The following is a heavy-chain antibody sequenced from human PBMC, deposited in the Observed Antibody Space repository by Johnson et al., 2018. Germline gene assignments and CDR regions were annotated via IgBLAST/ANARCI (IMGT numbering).Heavy chain of an antibody. CDR3: TRVQSGEQWLDWYFDL. V-gene: IGHV3-73*01. CDR2: IRSKSNNYAT. CDR1: GFPFSGSA. Sequence: VQLVQSGGGLVQPGGSLKLSCEASGFPFSGSAMHWVRQASGQGLEWVGRIRSKSNNYATAYAASVRGRFTISRDESKNTAYLQMNSLETEDTAVYYCTRVQSGEQWLDWYFDLWGRGTLVTVSS. J-gene: IGHJ2*01. D-gene: IGHD6-19*01.